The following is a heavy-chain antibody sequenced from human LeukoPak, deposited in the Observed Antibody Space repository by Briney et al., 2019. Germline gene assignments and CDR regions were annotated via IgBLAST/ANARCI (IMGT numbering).Heavy chain of an antibody. CDR1: GFTFDDYA. CDR3: AKDLSGTWFMSAFDL. D-gene: IGHD6-13*01. V-gene: IGHV3-9*03. CDR2: ISWNSANR. J-gene: IGHJ3*01. Sequence: GGSLRLSCAASGFTFDDYAMQWVRQPPGKGLEWVSGISWNSANRDYADSVKGRFTISRDNSKNSLYLQMNSLRPEDMALYYCAKDLSGTWFMSAFDLWGRGAMVTVSS.